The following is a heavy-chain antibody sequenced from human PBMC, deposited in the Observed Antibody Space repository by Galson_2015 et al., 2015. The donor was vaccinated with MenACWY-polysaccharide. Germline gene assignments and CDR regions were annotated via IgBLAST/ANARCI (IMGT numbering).Heavy chain of an antibody. V-gene: IGHV3-48*02. CDR1: GFSFSTYR. D-gene: IGHD3-22*01. CDR3: ATGPSGYYRFDS. J-gene: IGHJ4*02. Sequence: SLRLSCAASGFSFSTYRMNWVRQVPGKGLEWAPYISSSSSTIYYADSVKGRFTISRDNAKNSLYLQMNSLRDEDTAVYYCATGPSGYYRFDSWGQGTLVTVSS. CDR2: ISSSSSTI.